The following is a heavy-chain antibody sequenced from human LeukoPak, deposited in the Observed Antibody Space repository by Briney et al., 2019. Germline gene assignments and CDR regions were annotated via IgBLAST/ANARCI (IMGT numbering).Heavy chain of an antibody. Sequence: SETLSLTCAVSGASISSDGYSWSWIRQPPGKGLEWIGRIYTSGSTNYNPSLKSRVTMSVDTSKNQFSLKLSSVTAADTAVYYCARDKSRTYGSADAFDIWGQGTMVTVSS. CDR2: IYTSGST. V-gene: IGHV4-61*02. CDR3: ARDKSRTYGSADAFDI. CDR1: GASISSDGYS. D-gene: IGHD3-10*01. J-gene: IGHJ3*02.